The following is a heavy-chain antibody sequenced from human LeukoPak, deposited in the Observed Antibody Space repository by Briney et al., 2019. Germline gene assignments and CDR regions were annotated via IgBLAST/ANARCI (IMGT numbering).Heavy chain of an antibody. Sequence: PGGSLRLSCAASGFTFTSYSMNWVRQAPGKGLEWVSTISGGGGSTYYADSVKGRFTISRDNSKNTLYLQVNSLRAEDTAVYYCARDTRTFDYWGQGTLVTVSS. V-gene: IGHV3-23*01. D-gene: IGHD1-26*01. CDR1: GFTFTSYS. J-gene: IGHJ4*02. CDR3: ARDTRTFDY. CDR2: ISGGGGST.